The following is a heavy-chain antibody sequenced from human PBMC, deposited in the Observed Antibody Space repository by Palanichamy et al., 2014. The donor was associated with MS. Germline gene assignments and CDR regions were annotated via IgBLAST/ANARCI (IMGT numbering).Heavy chain of an antibody. CDR2: IHYSGET. Sequence: QVQLQESGPGLVKPSGTLSLTCVVSGDSINNYYWSWFRQPPGKGLEWIAYIHYSGETNYNPSLKSRVTLSVDTSKNQVSLMLISVTAADTAVYYCARHYPSGTYPLGYWGQGTLVTVSS. J-gene: IGHJ4*02. CDR1: GDSINNYY. CDR3: ARHYPSGTYPLGY. V-gene: IGHV4-59*08. D-gene: IGHD3-10*01.